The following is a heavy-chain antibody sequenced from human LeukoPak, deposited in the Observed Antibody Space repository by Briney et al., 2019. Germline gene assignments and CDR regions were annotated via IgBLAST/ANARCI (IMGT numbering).Heavy chain of an antibody. Sequence: GGSLRLSCAASGFTFSSYDMSWVRQAPGKGLEWVSAISGSGGSTYYADSVKGRFTISRDNSKNTLYLQMNSLRAEDTAVYYCAKARAPVSYYYYGMDVWGQGTTVTVSS. CDR2: ISGSGGST. CDR1: GFTFSSYD. J-gene: IGHJ6*02. CDR3: AKARAPVSYYYYGMDV. V-gene: IGHV3-23*01. D-gene: IGHD2-8*01.